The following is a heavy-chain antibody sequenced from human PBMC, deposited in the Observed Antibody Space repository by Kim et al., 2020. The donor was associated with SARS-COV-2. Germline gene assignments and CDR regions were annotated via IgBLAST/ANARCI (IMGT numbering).Heavy chain of an antibody. CDR1: GFTFSSYA. CDR2: ISGSGGST. V-gene: IGHV3-23*01. Sequence: GGSLRLSCAASGFTFSSYAMSWVRQAPGKGLEWVSAISGSGGSTYYADSVKGRFTTSRDNSKNTLYLQMNSLRAEDTAVYYCAKDRITIFGVVKTMFDPWGQGPLVPLSS. J-gene: IGHJ5*02. D-gene: IGHD3-3*01. CDR3: AKDRITIFGVVKTMFDP.